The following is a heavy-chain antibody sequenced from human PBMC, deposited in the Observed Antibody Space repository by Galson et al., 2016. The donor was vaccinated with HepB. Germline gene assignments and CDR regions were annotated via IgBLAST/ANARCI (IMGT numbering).Heavy chain of an antibody. J-gene: IGHJ4*02. CDR2: TSYDGTNK. D-gene: IGHD2/OR15-2a*01. Sequence: SLRLSCAASGFTFSSFAMHWVRQAPGKGLEWVATTSYDGTNKYYADSVKGRFTISRDNSMNTLYLQLNSLRAGDTALYYCARDNMGFDYWGQGTLVTVSS. CDR3: ARDNMGFDY. V-gene: IGHV3-30*04. CDR1: GFTFSSFA.